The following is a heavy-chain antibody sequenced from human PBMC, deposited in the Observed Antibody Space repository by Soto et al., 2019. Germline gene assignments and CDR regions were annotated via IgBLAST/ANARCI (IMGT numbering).Heavy chain of an antibody. J-gene: IGHJ4*02. Sequence: QVQLVESGGGVVQPGRSLRLSCAASGFTFSSYGMHWVRQAPGKGLEWVAVISYDGSNKYYADSVKGRFSISRDNSKNPLYLQMNGLRAEDTAVYYCAKDLGYCSGGSCRTASFDYWGQGTLVTVSS. V-gene: IGHV3-30*18. CDR1: GFTFSSYG. CDR2: ISYDGSNK. CDR3: AKDLGYCSGGSCRTASFDY. D-gene: IGHD2-15*01.